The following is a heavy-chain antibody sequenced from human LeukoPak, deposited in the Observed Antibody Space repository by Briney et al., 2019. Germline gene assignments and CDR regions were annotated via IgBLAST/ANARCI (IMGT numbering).Heavy chain of an antibody. J-gene: IGHJ4*02. CDR3: AKVIGLDYYDSSPPGV. CDR1: GLTFSNYA. D-gene: IGHD3-22*01. Sequence: GRSLRLSCAASGLTFSNYAMSWVRQAPGKGLEWVSAISGSGGSTYYADSVKGRFTISRDNSKNSLYLQMNSLRAEDTAVYYCAKVIGLDYYDSSPPGVWGQGTLVTVSS. V-gene: IGHV3-23*01. CDR2: ISGSGGST.